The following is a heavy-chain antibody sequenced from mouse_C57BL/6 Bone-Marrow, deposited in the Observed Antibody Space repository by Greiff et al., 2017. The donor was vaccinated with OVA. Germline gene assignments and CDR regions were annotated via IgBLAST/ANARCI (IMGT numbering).Heavy chain of an antibody. D-gene: IGHD2-3*01. CDR2: IHPSSGST. CDR1: GYTFTSYW. CDR3: GYDDYYHV. J-gene: IGHJ1*03. Sequence: VKLQQPGAELVKPGASVKLSCKASGYTFTSYWMHWVKQRPGQGLEWIGMIHPSSGSTNYNEKFKSKATLTVDKSSSTAYMQLSSLTTEDSAVYNSGYDDYYHVWGTGTTVTVSS. V-gene: IGHV1-64*01.